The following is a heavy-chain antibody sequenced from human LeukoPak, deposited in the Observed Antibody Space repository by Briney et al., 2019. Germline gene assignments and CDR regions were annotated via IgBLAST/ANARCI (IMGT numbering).Heavy chain of an antibody. CDR3: ARSLGYCSSTSCSPGRYYGMDV. CDR2: INPNSGGT. D-gene: IGHD2-2*01. Sequence: GASVKVSCKASGYTFTGYYMHWVRQAPGQGLEWMGWINPNSGGTNYAQKFQGRVTMTRDTSTSTVYMELSSLRSEDTAVYYCARSLGYCSSTSCSPGRYYGMDVWGKGTTVTVSS. CDR1: GYTFTGYY. J-gene: IGHJ6*04. V-gene: IGHV1-2*02.